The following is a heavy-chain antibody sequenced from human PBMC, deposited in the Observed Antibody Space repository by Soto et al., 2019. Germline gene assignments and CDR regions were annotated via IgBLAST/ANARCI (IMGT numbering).Heavy chain of an antibody. CDR2: IIPIFGTA. Sequence: ASVKVSCKASGGTFSSYAINWVRQAPGQGLEWMGGIIPIFGTADYAQKFQGRVTITADESTSTAYMELSSLRSEDTALYYCARSLTGTYYYYGMDVWGQGTTVTVSS. CDR3: ARSLTGTYYYYGMDV. J-gene: IGHJ6*02. CDR1: GGTFSSYA. V-gene: IGHV1-69*13. D-gene: IGHD1-20*01.